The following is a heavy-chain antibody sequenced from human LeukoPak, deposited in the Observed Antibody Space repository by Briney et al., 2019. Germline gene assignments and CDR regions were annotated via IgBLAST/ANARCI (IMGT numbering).Heavy chain of an antibody. CDR3: ARAFVDGGNLPGDY. J-gene: IGHJ4*02. CDR1: GITFSTYS. Sequence: KPGGSLRLSCAASGITFSTYSMNWVRQAPGEGLEWVASISSGSGYMYYADSVKGRFTISRDNAENSLYLQMNSLRAEDTAVYYCARAFVDGGNLPGDYWGQGTLVTVSS. V-gene: IGHV3-21*01. CDR2: ISSGSGYM. D-gene: IGHD4-23*01.